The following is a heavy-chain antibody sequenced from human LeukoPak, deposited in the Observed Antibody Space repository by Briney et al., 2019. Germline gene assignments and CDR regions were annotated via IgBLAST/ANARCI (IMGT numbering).Heavy chain of an antibody. Sequence: SVKVSCKASGGTFSSYAISWVRQAPGQGLEWMGGIIPIFGTANYAQKFQGRVTITADESTSTAYMELSSLRSEDTAVYYCARDRDPIVVVPALSLDYWGQGTPVTVSS. CDR3: ARDRDPIVVVPALSLDY. CDR1: GGTFSSYA. J-gene: IGHJ4*02. CDR2: IIPIFGTA. D-gene: IGHD2-2*01. V-gene: IGHV1-69*13.